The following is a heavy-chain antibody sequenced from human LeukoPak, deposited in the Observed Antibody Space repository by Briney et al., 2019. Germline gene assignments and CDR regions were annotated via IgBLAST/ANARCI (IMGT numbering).Heavy chain of an antibody. J-gene: IGHJ1*01. CDR3: ARPPSSSWYSSAEYFQH. V-gene: IGHV4-39*01. CDR1: GGSISSSSYY. CDR2: IYYSGST. D-gene: IGHD6-13*01. Sequence: SETLSLTCTVSGGSISSSSYYWGWIRQPPGKGLEWIGSIYYSGSTYYNPSLKSRVTISVDTSKNQFSLKLSSVTAADTAVYYCARPPSSSWYSSAEYFQHWGQGTLVTVSS.